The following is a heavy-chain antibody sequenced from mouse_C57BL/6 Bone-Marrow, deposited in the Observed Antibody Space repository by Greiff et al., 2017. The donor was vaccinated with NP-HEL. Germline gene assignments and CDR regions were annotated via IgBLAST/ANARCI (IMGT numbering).Heavy chain of an antibody. D-gene: IGHD2-4*01. Sequence: VQRVESDAELVKPGASVKISCKASGYTFTDHTIHWMKQRPEQGLEWIGYIYPRDGSTKYNEKFKGKATLTADKSSSTAYMQLNSLTSEDSAVYFCARDRGLRLFIDYWGQGTTLTVSA. CDR2: IYPRDGST. J-gene: IGHJ2*01. V-gene: IGHV1-78*01. CDR1: GYTFTDHT. CDR3: ARDRGLRLFIDY.